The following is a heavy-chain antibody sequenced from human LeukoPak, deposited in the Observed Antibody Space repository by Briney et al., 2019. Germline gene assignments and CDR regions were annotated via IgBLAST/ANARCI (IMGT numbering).Heavy chain of an antibody. D-gene: IGHD3-16*01. CDR1: GYTFTGYY. V-gene: IGHV1-2*02. Sequence: ASVKVSCKASGYTFTGYYMHWVRQTPGQGLEWMGWINPNSGGTNYAQKFQGRVTMTRDTSISTAYMELSRLRSDDTAVYYCARARVWGSYYYYYMDVWGKGTTVTVSS. CDR3: ARARVWGSYYYYYMDV. CDR2: INPNSGGT. J-gene: IGHJ6*03.